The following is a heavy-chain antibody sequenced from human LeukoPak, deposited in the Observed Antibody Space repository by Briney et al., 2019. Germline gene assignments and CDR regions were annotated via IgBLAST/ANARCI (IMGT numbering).Heavy chain of an antibody. CDR1: GYTFTSYA. CDR2: INTNTGNP. V-gene: IGHV7-4-1*02. Sequence: HEASVKVSCKASGYTFTSYAMNWVRQAPGQGLEWMGWINTNTGNPTYAQGFTGRFVFSLDTSVSTAYLQISSLKAEDTAVYYCARDLGKAGTPYYYYYGMDVWGQGTTVTVSS. J-gene: IGHJ6*02. D-gene: IGHD6-19*01. CDR3: ARDLGKAGTPYYYYYGMDV.